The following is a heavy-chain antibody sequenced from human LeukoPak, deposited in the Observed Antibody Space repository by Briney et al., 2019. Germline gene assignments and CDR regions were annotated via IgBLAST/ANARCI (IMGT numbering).Heavy chain of an antibody. J-gene: IGHJ3*02. Sequence: GGSLRLSCAASGFRFSSYAMSWVRQAPGKGLEWVSAISGSGVSTYYADSVKGRFTISRDNSKNTLYLQMNSLRAEDTAVYYCARSSSGWPQGAFDIWGQGTMVTVSS. V-gene: IGHV3-23*01. CDR1: GFRFSSYA. CDR3: ARSSSGWPQGAFDI. D-gene: IGHD6-19*01. CDR2: ISGSGVST.